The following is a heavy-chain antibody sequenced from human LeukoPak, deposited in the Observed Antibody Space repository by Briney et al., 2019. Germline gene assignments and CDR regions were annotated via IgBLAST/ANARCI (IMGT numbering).Heavy chain of an antibody. D-gene: IGHD2-2*02. CDR1: GYTFTGYY. J-gene: IGHJ4*02. V-gene: IGHV1-2*02. Sequence: ASVKVSCKASGYTFTGYYMHWVRRAPGQGLEWMGWINPNSGGTNYAQKFQGRVTMTRDTSISTAYMELSRLRSDDTAVYYCARDRFRVVPAAIPDYWGQGTLVTVSS. CDR3: ARDRFRVVPAAIPDY. CDR2: INPNSGGT.